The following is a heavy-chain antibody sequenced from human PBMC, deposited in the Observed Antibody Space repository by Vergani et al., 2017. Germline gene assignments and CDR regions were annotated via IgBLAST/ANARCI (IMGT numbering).Heavy chain of an antibody. Sequence: EVQLLESGGGLVQPGGSLRLSCAASGFTFSSYAMSWVRQAPGKGLEWVSAISGSGGSTYYADSVKGRFTISRDNSTNTLYLQMNSLRAEDTAVYYCAKDQAIAAAGKKYFDYWGQGTLVTVSS. CDR2: ISGSGGST. CDR1: GFTFSSYA. J-gene: IGHJ4*02. V-gene: IGHV3-23*01. CDR3: AKDQAIAAAGKKYFDY. D-gene: IGHD6-13*01.